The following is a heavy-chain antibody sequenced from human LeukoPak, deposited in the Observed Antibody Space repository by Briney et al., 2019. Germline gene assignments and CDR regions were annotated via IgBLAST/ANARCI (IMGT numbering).Heavy chain of an antibody. D-gene: IGHD1-26*01. Sequence: PGGSLRLSCAASGFTFSSYWMSWVRQAPGKGLEWVANIKQDGSEKYYVDSVKGRFTISRDNAKNSLYLQMNSLRAEDTAVYYCARDRRWDLRDLDYWGQGTLVTVSS. CDR3: ARDRRWDLRDLDY. CDR1: GFTFSSYW. V-gene: IGHV3-7*01. CDR2: IKQDGSEK. J-gene: IGHJ4*02.